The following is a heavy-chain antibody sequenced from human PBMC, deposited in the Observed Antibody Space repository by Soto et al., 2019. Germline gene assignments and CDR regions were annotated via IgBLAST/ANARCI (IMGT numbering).Heavy chain of an antibody. CDR3: ARVGYSSDY. CDR2: INHSGST. D-gene: IGHD6-13*01. Sequence: SGTLSLTCAVYGGSFSGYYWSWIRQPPGKGLEWIGEINHSGSTNYNPSLKSRVTISVDTSKNQFSLKLSSVTAADTAVYYCARVGYSSDYWGQGTLVTVSS. CDR1: GGSFSGYY. J-gene: IGHJ4*02. V-gene: IGHV4-34*01.